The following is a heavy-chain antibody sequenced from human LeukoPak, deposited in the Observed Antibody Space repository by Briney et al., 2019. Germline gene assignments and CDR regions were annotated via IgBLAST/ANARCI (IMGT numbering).Heavy chain of an antibody. CDR1: GYSISSGYY. D-gene: IGHD5-12*01. J-gene: IGHJ5*02. Sequence: SSETLSLTCTVSGYSISSGYYWGWIRQPPGKGLEWIGSIYHSGSTHYNPSIESRVTISVDTSKNQFSLKLTSVTAADTAVYYCARGGYSGYDSRRVLGEFDPWGQGTLVTVSS. V-gene: IGHV4-38-2*02. CDR2: IYHSGST. CDR3: ARGGYSGYDSRRVLGEFDP.